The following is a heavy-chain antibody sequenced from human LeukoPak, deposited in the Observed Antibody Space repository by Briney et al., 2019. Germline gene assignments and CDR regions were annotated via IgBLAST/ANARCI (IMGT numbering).Heavy chain of an antibody. V-gene: IGHV1-69*06. CDR1: GGTFSSYA. CDR3: ARDVRGGCSGGSCYEQYFDY. CDR2: IIPIFGTA. D-gene: IGHD2-15*01. Sequence: SVKVSCKASGGTFSSYAIGWVRQAPGQGLEWMGGIIPIFGTANYAQKFQGRVTITADKSTSTAYMELSSLRSEDTAVYYCARDVRGGCSGGSCYEQYFDYWGQGTLVTVSS. J-gene: IGHJ4*02.